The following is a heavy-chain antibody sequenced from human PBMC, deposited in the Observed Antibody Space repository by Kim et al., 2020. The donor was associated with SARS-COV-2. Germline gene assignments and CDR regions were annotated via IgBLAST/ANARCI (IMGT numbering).Heavy chain of an antibody. D-gene: IGHD5-12*01. Sequence: GGSLRLSCAASGFTFSSYWMHWVRQAPGKGLVWVSRINSDGSSTSYADSVKGRFTIPRDNAKNTLYLQMNSLRAEDTAVYYCARDWSPNPHRYDRPHNWFDPWGQGTLVTVSS. V-gene: IGHV3-74*01. CDR2: INSDGSST. CDR3: ARDWSPNPHRYDRPHNWFDP. J-gene: IGHJ5*02. CDR1: GFTFSSYW.